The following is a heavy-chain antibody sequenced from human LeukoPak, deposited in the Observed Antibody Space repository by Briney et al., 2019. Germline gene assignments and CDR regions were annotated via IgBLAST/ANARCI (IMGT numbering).Heavy chain of an antibody. J-gene: IGHJ4*02. V-gene: IGHV3-7*03. CDR1: GFTFRNYA. D-gene: IGHD6-25*01. Sequence: PGGSLRLSCVASGFTFRNYAISWVRQAPGKGLEWLANIKGDGSEKNYVASMEGRFTISRDNVNNSLYLQLNNLRVEDTAMYYCAREAAYWGQGTRVTVSS. CDR3: AREAAY. CDR2: IKGDGSEK.